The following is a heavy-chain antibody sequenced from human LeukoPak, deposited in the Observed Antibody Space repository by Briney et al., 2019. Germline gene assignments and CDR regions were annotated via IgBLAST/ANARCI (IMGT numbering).Heavy chain of an antibody. CDR1: GGSFSGYY. D-gene: IGHD5-12*01. J-gene: IGHJ4*02. CDR3: ARGATTYYFDY. Sequence: PSETLSLTCAVYGGSFSGYYWSWIRQPPGKGLEWIGEINHSGSTNYNPSLKSRVTISVDTSKNQFSLKLSSVTAADTAVYYCARGATTYYFDYWGQGTLVIVSS. CDR2: INHSGST. V-gene: IGHV4-34*01.